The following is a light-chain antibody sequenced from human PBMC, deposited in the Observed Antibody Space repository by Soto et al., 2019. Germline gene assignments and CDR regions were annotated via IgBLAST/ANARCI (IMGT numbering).Light chain of an antibody. V-gene: IGKV1-5*01. J-gene: IGKJ1*01. CDR2: DAS. Sequence: DIQMTKSPSTLSASVGERVTITCRASQSISSWLAWYQQKPGKAPKLLIYDASSLESGVPSRFSGSGSGTEFTLTISSLQPDDFATYYCQQYNSYPWTFGQGTKVDI. CDR3: QQYNSYPWT. CDR1: QSISSW.